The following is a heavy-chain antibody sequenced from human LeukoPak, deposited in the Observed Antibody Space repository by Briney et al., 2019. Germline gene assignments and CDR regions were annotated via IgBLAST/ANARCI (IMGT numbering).Heavy chain of an antibody. CDR1: GGSISSGGYY. CDR2: IYYSGST. Sequence: SETLSLTCTVSGGSISSGGYYWSWIRQHPGKGLEWIGYIYYSGSTNYNPSLKSRVTISVDTSKNQFSLKLSSVTAADTAVYYCARWYYYDSSGFSDAFDIWGQGAMVTVSS. V-gene: IGHV4-31*03. D-gene: IGHD3-22*01. CDR3: ARWYYYDSSGFSDAFDI. J-gene: IGHJ3*02.